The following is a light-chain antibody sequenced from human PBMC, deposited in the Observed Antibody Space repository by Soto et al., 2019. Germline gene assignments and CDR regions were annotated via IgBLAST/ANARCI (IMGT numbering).Light chain of an antibody. Sequence: EIVLTQSPGTLSLSPGERATLSCRASQGLTSNFLAWYQQKPGQAPSLLIYGASNRATGVPDRFSGGGSGTDFTLTTSRLEPEDFAVYFCQQYVTAPRTFGQGTKVDIK. J-gene: IGKJ1*01. V-gene: IGKV3-20*01. CDR2: GAS. CDR3: QQYVTAPRT. CDR1: QGLTSNF.